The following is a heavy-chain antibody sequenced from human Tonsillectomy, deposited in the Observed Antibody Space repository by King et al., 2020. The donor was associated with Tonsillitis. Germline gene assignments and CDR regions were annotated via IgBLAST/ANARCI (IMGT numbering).Heavy chain of an antibody. D-gene: IGHD6-13*01. J-gene: IGHJ3*02. CDR1: GYIFTSYY. V-gene: IGHV1-46*01. CDR3: ARTEITATGDDAFDI. Sequence: GQLVQSGAEVKRPGASVKVSCEASGYIFTSYYMHWVRQAPGQWLEWLGMSSPSRGNTDYAQKFQGRVSMTRDRSTTTVYMELSSLRSEDTAVYYCARTEITATGDDAFDIWGQGTMVTVSS. CDR2: SSPSRGNT.